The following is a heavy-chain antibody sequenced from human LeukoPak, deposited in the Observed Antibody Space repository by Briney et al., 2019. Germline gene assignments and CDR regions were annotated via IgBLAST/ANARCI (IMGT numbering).Heavy chain of an antibody. CDR1: GVSISNGGYY. CDR2: IYHSGST. D-gene: IGHD3-22*01. CDR3: ARGRTGYDTVGYYYAGAFDI. J-gene: IGHJ3*02. Sequence: SQTLSLTCTVSGVSISNGGYYWSWIRQPPGKGLEWIGYIYHSGSTDFNPSLKSRVTISVDRSKNQFSLRMTSVTAADTAVYYCARGRTGYDTVGYYYAGAFDIWGQGTMVTVSS. V-gene: IGHV4-30-2*01.